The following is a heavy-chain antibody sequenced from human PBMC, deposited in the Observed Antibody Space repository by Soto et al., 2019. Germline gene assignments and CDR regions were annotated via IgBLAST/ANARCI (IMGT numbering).Heavy chain of an antibody. D-gene: IGHD4-17*01. Sequence: SETLSLPCTVSSCSMSSYYWNWIRQPAGKGLEWVGRMYVSGSTNYNPSLKSRVTMSLDTSKNQLSLKLSSMTAADTAVYYCARSFVSVTTTPHWYFDLWGRGTLVTVSS. CDR2: MYVSGST. J-gene: IGHJ2*01. V-gene: IGHV4-4*07. CDR1: SCSMSSYY. CDR3: ARSFVSVTTTPHWYFDL.